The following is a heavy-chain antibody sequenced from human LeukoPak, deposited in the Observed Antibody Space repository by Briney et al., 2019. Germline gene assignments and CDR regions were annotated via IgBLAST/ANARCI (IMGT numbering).Heavy chain of an antibody. V-gene: IGHV4-39*07. Sequence: SETLSLTCTVSGGSISSSSYYWGWIRQPPGKGLEWIGSIYYSGSTYYNPSLKSRVTISVDTSKNQFSLKLSSVTAADTAVYYCARATYDFWSGPRVNAFDIWGQGTMVTVSS. D-gene: IGHD3-3*01. CDR1: GGSISSSSYY. CDR2: IYYSGST. CDR3: ARATYDFWSGPRVNAFDI. J-gene: IGHJ3*02.